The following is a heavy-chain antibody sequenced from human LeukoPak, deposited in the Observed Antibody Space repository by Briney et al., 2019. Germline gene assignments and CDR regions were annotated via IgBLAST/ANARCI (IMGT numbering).Heavy chain of an antibody. CDR2: ISYDGSNK. Sequence: GRSLRLSCAASGFTFSSYAMHWVRQAPGKGLEWVAVISYDGSNKYYADSVKGRFTISRDNSKNTLYLQMNSLRAEDTAVYYCARDLRPFRYYDSSGYGLDYWGQGTLVTVSS. V-gene: IGHV3-30-3*01. D-gene: IGHD3-22*01. CDR1: GFTFSSYA. CDR3: ARDLRPFRYYDSSGYGLDY. J-gene: IGHJ4*02.